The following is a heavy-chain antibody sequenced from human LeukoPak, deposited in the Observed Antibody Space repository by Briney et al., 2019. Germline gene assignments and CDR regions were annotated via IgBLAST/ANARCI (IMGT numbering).Heavy chain of an antibody. CDR1: GYTFTSYY. Sequence: PWASVKASCKASGYTFTSYYMHWVRQAPGQGLEWMGIINPSGGSTSYAQKFQGRVTMTRDASTSTVYMELSSLRSEDTAAYYCARANYGDYAYFDYWGQGTLVTVSS. CDR3: ARANYGDYAYFDY. D-gene: IGHD4-17*01. CDR2: INPSGGST. V-gene: IGHV1-46*01. J-gene: IGHJ4*02.